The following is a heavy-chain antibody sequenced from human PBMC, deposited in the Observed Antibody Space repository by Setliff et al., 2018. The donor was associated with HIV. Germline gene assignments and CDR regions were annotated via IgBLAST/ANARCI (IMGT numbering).Heavy chain of an antibody. CDR3: ARGGNSRAAWFDS. D-gene: IGHD6-6*01. Sequence: SETLSLTCAVYGGSFSSYYWSWIRQPPGKGLEWIGEINHSGSTNYSPSLKSRVTISVDTSKNQFSLKLSYVTAADTAVYYCARGGNSRAAWFDSWGQGTLVTVSS. CDR2: INHSGST. J-gene: IGHJ5*01. CDR1: GGSFSSYY. V-gene: IGHV4-34*01.